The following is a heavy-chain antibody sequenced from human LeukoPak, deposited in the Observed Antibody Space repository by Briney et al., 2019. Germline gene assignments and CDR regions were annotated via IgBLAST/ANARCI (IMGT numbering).Heavy chain of an antibody. CDR1: GGSISSYY. CDR3: ARGGYSYGYPLYYYYGMDV. V-gene: IGHV4-59*01. Sequence: SETLSLTCTVSGGSISSYYWSWIRQPPGKGLEWIGCIYYSGSTNYNPSLKSRVTISVDTSKNQFSLKLSSVTAADTAVYYCARGGYSYGYPLYYYYGMDVWGQGTTVTVSS. CDR2: IYYSGST. J-gene: IGHJ6*02. D-gene: IGHD5-18*01.